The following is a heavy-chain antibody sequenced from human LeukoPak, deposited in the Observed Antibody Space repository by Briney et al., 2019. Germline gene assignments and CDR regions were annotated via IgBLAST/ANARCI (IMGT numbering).Heavy chain of an antibody. CDR2: IIGSGTNT. D-gene: IGHD3-10*01. J-gene: IGHJ4*02. Sequence: GGSLRPSCAASGFTFSSYAMSWVRQAPGKGLEWVSIIIGSGTNTHYADSVKGRFTISRDNSKNTLYLQMNSLRAEDTAVYFCAKDRGYYASGSGNYSDYWGQGTLVTVSS. CDR1: GFTFSSYA. V-gene: IGHV3-23*01. CDR3: AKDRGYYASGSGNYSDY.